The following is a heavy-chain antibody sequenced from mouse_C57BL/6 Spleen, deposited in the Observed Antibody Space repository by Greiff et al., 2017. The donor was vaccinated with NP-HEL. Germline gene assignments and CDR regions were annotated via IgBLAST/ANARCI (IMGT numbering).Heavy chain of an antibody. Sequence: EVKLVESGGGLVQPGGSLSLSCAASGFTFTDYYMSWVRQPPGKALEWLGFIRNKANGYTTEYSASVKGRFTISRDNSHSILYLQMNALRAEDSATYYCARYPYLYYYGSSPWYFDVWGTGTTVTVSS. CDR2: IRNKANGYTT. V-gene: IGHV7-3*01. D-gene: IGHD1-1*01. J-gene: IGHJ1*03. CDR3: ARYPYLYYYGSSPWYFDV. CDR1: GFTFTDYY.